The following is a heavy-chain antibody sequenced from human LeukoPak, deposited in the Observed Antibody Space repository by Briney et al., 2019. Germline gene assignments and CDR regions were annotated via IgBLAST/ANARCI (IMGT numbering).Heavy chain of an antibody. J-gene: IGHJ6*03. CDR2: MNPNSGNT. CDR3: ARGYFGPTPLLYYYYYMDV. CDR1: GYTFTSYD. D-gene: IGHD2-21*01. Sequence: GASVKVSCKASGYTFTSYDINWVRQATGQGLEWMGWMNPNSGNTGYAQKFQGRVTMTRNTSISTAYMELSSLRSEDTAVYYCARGYFGPTPLLYYYYYMDVWGKGTTVTISS. V-gene: IGHV1-8*01.